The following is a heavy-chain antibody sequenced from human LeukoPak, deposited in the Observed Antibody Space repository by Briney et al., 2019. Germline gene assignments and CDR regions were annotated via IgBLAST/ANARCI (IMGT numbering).Heavy chain of an antibody. CDR2: ISYDGSNK. CDR1: GFTFSSYG. V-gene: IGHV3-30*18. D-gene: IGHD1-1*01. Sequence: GGSLRLSCAASGFTFSSYGMHWVRRAPGKGLEWVAVISYDGSNKYYADSVKGRFTISRDNSKNTLYLQMNSLRAEDTAVYYCAKDQLERRKLYYFDYWGQGTLVTVSS. J-gene: IGHJ4*02. CDR3: AKDQLERRKLYYFDY.